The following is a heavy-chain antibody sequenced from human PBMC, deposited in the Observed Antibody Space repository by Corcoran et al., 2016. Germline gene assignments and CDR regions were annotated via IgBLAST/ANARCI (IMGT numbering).Heavy chain of an antibody. CDR2: IYPGDSYT. D-gene: IGHD2-8*01. CDR3: ARPAGMAVINGAFDI. J-gene: IGHJ3*02. CDR1: VYSFTRYW. Sequence: EMQLVPSGSEVKKPGESLRISGKGTVYSFTRYWIGWVRQMPGKALEGMGIIYPGDSYTRYSPSFHGQATNSDPRSISTAYLQGSSLKASDTVMYYCARPAGMAVINGAFDIWGQGSMVTVSS. V-gene: IGHV5-51*01.